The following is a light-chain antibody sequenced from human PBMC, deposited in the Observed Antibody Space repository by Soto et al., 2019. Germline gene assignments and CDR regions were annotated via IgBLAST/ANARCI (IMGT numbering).Light chain of an antibody. CDR2: GAS. Sequence: EIVLTPSPGTLSLSPGDRATLSCRASQSVSSNLAWYQQKPDQAPRLLIYGASTRATGIPARFSGSGSGTEFTLTISSLQSEDFAVYYCQQYNNWPRGTFGQGTKVDIK. V-gene: IGKV3-15*01. CDR1: QSVSSN. CDR3: QQYNNWPRGT. J-gene: IGKJ1*01.